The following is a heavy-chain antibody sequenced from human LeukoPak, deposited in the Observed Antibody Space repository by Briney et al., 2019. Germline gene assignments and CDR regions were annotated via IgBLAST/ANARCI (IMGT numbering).Heavy chain of an antibody. D-gene: IGHD3-22*01. V-gene: IGHV3-23*01. J-gene: IGHJ5*02. CDR1: GFTFGTYA. Sequence: GGSLRLSCAASGFTFGTYAMGWVRQAPGKGLECVSLIIASGGNTYHADSVKGRFTISRDNSKNTLYLQMNSLRVEETAVYYCAKGVMSSGYYKYNWFDPWGQGTLVTVSS. CDR2: IIASGGNT. CDR3: AKGVMSSGYYKYNWFDP.